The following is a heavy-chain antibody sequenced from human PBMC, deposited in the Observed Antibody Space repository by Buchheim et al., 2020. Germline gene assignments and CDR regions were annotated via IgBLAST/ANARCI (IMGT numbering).Heavy chain of an antibody. V-gene: IGHV3-7*01. D-gene: IGHD3-22*01. CDR3: ARPRYYYDRSGYSGYYYGMDV. Sequence: EVQLVESGGGLVQPGGSLRLSCAASGFSLSSYWMSWVRQAPGKGLEWVANIKEDGSEKYYVDSVKGRFTISRDHAKNSLYLQMNSLRAEDTAVYYCARPRYYYDRSGYSGYYYGMDVWGQGTT. CDR1: GFSLSSYW. CDR2: IKEDGSEK. J-gene: IGHJ6*02.